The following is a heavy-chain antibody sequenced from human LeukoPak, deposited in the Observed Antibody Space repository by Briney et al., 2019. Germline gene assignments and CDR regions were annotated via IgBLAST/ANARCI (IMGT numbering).Heavy chain of an antibody. Sequence: ASVKVSCKASGYIFTSYYMHWVRQAPGQALEWMGIINPSGGGTSYAQKFQGRVTMTRYTSTSAVYMELSSRRSEDTAVYYCAREAGVVPAAIKGYWGQGTLVTVSS. J-gene: IGHJ4*02. D-gene: IGHD2-2*02. CDR1: GYIFTSYY. CDR2: INPSGGGT. V-gene: IGHV1-46*01. CDR3: AREAGVVPAAIKGY.